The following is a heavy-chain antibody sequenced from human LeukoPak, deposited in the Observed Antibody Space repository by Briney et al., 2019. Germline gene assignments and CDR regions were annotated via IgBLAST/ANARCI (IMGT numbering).Heavy chain of an antibody. CDR1: GYTFTGYY. V-gene: IGHV1-2*02. D-gene: IGHD6-19*01. Sequence: GASVKVSCKASGYTFTGYYMHWVRQAPGQGLEWMGWINPNSGGTNYAQKFQGRVTMTRDTSISTAYMELSRLRSEDTAVYYCARAYSSGWYAPHSYYFDYWGQGTLVTVSS. CDR3: ARAYSSGWYAPHSYYFDY. J-gene: IGHJ4*02. CDR2: INPNSGGT.